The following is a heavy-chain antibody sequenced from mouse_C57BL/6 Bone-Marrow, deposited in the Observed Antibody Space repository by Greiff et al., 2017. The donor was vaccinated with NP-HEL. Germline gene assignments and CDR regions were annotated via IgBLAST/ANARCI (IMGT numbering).Heavy chain of an antibody. CDR3: ATYSNYRSFFDY. D-gene: IGHD2-5*01. Sequence: EVQLVESGEGLVKPGGSLKLSCAASGFTFSSYAMSWVRQTPEKRLEWVAYISSGGDYIYYADTVKGRFTISRDNARNTLYLQMSSLKSEDTAMYYCATYSNYRSFFDYWGQGTTLTVSS. V-gene: IGHV5S21*01. CDR1: GFTFSSYA. J-gene: IGHJ2*01. CDR2: ISSGGDYI.